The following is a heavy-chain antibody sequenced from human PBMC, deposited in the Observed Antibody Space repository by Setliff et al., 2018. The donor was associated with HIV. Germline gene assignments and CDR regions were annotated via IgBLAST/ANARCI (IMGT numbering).Heavy chain of an antibody. CDR2: IWYDGSNK. Sequence: GGSLRLSCAASGFTFSTYGMYWVRQAPGKGLEWVAVIWYDGSNKYYEDSVQGRFTISRDNSKNTLYLQMNSLRAEDTAVYHCAKGRNPWDSSYYMDVWGKGTTVTVSS. V-gene: IGHV3-33*06. J-gene: IGHJ6*03. CDR3: AKGRNPWDSSYYMDV. CDR1: GFTFSTYG. D-gene: IGHD1-26*01.